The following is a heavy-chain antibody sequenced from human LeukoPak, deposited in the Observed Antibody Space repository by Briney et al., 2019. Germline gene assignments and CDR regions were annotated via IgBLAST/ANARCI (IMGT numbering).Heavy chain of an antibody. V-gene: IGHV4-30-4*07. CDR2: IYYSGTT. Sequence: SETLSLTCAVSGGTISSYGNSWSWNPPPPGKELEWIGNIYYSGTTYYNPSLKSRVTISVDTSKNQFSLKLSSVTAADAAVYYCARYYGDYGGWFDPWGQGTLVTVSS. J-gene: IGHJ5*02. CDR3: ARYYGDYGGWFDP. D-gene: IGHD4-17*01. CDR1: GGTISSYGNS.